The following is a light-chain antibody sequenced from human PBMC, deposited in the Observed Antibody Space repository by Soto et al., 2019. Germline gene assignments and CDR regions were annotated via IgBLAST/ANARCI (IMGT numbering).Light chain of an antibody. CDR3: QQRTDRPPT. CDR2: DAY. CDR1: QSIGLA. V-gene: IGKV3-11*01. J-gene: IGKJ4*01. Sequence: PVQGASLSFLASQSIGLAIAWYQHKPGQDNRLIIFDAYQRATGIQARFRGSGSGTDFTLSISSLEPEDFAVYYCQQRTDRPPTFGGGTKLDIK.